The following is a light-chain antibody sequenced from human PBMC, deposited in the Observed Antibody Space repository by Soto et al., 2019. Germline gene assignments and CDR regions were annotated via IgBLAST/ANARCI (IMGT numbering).Light chain of an antibody. J-gene: IGKJ1*01. CDR3: MQALQTPWT. CDR1: QSLLHSDGYIY. V-gene: IGKV2-28*01. CDR2: LGS. Sequence: DIVMTQSPLSLPVTPGEPASISCRSSQSLLHSDGYIYLDWYLQRPGQSPQLLICLGSNRASGVHDRFRGSGSGTHFTLTISRVEAEDFGVYYCMQALQTPWTFGQGTRVEVK.